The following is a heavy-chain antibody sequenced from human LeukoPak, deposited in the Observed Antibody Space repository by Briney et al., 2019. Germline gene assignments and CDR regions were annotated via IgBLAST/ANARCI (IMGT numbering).Heavy chain of an antibody. CDR2: IKQDGSEK. CDR1: GFTFSSYW. D-gene: IGHD3-3*01. Sequence: GGSLRLSCAVSGFTFSSYWMSWVRQAPGKGLEWVANIKQDGSEKYYVDSVKGRFTISRDNAKNSLYLQMNSLRAEDTAVYYCARVGFLEWLLMDYWGQGTLVTVSS. V-gene: IGHV3-7*01. J-gene: IGHJ4*02. CDR3: ARVGFLEWLLMDY.